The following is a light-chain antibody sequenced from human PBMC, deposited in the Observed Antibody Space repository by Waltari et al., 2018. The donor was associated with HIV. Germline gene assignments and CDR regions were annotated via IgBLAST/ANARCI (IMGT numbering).Light chain of an antibody. CDR1: SSDVGDYNS. CDR3: CSYAGSYTLV. CDR2: DVS. Sequence: QSPLTQPRSVSGSPGQSVTILCTGLSSDVGDYNSFSCYQQHPGKAPKLIIYDVSKRPSGVPARFSGSKSGNTASLTISGLQAEDEADYYCCSYAGSYTLVFGGGTKLTVL. V-gene: IGLV2-11*01. J-gene: IGLJ2*01.